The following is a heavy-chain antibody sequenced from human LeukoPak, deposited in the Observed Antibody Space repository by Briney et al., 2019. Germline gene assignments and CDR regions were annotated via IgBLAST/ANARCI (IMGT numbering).Heavy chain of an antibody. J-gene: IGHJ4*02. Sequence: GRSLRLSCAASGFTFSSYGMHWVRQAPGKGLEWVAVIWYDGSNKYYADSVKGRFTISRDNSKNTLYLQMNSLRAEDTAVYYCARDPRGYCSGGSCYSGYFDYRGQGTLVTVSS. CDR3: ARDPRGYCSGGSCYSGYFDY. V-gene: IGHV3-33*01. CDR2: IWYDGSNK. CDR1: GFTFSSYG. D-gene: IGHD2-15*01.